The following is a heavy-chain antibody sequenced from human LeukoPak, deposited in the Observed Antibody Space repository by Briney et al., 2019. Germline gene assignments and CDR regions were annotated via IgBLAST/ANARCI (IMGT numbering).Heavy chain of an antibody. V-gene: IGHV1-2*02. CDR2: IDPYTGNT. Sequence: GASVKVSCKASGYTFTLYYVHWVRQAPGQGLEWMAWIDPYTGNTHYAQKFQGRITVTRDTSLSTTYMELNWLTSDDTALYYCAREYSASEHWGQGTLVTVSS. D-gene: IGHD5-12*01. CDR1: GYTFTLYY. CDR3: AREYSASEH. J-gene: IGHJ1*01.